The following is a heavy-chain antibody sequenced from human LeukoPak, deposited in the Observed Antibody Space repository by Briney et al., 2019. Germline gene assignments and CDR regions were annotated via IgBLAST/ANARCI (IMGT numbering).Heavy chain of an antibody. J-gene: IGHJ4*02. Sequence: SETLSLTCTVFGGSISSGDYYWSWIRQPPGKGLEWIGYIYYSGSTYYNPSLKSRVTISVDTSKNQFSLKLSSVTAADTAVYYCAREIAGVAASDFDYWGQGTLVTVSS. CDR2: IYYSGST. D-gene: IGHD6-13*01. CDR3: AREIAGVAASDFDY. V-gene: IGHV4-30-4*08. CDR1: GGSISSGDYY.